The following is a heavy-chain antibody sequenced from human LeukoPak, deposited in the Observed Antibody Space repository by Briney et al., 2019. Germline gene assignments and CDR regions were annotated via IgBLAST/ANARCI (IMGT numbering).Heavy chain of an antibody. CDR2: ISGSGGGT. CDR3: AKGTGDTAYYFDF. CDR1: GFSFSTYA. V-gene: IGHV3-23*01. D-gene: IGHD7-27*01. J-gene: IGHJ4*02. Sequence: PGGSLRLSCAASGFSFSTYAMSWVRQAPGKGLEWVSAISGSGGGTYYADSVKGRFTISRDNSENTLYLQMSGLRAEDTAIYYCAKGTGDTAYYFDFWGQGVLVTVSS.